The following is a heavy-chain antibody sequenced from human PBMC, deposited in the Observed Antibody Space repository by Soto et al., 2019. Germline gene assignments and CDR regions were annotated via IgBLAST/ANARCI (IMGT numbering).Heavy chain of an antibody. V-gene: IGHV1-18*01. D-gene: IGHD3-10*01. CDR3: ASPLRLAAARTGVTWFDP. Sequence: ASVKVSCRASGYTFTSYGISWVRQAPGQGLEWMGWISAYNGNTNYAQKLQGRVTMTTDTSTSTAYMELRSLRSDVTAVYYCASPLRLAAARTGVTWFDPWAQGT. CDR1: GYTFTSYG. J-gene: IGHJ5*02. CDR2: ISAYNGNT.